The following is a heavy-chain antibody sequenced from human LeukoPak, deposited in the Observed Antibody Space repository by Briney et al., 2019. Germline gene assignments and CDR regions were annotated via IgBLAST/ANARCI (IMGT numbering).Heavy chain of an antibody. Sequence: GGSLRLSCEASGFTFRSYWMHWVRQAPGKGLVWVSRINGDGSSTSYADSVKGRFTISRDNAKNSLYLQMNSLRAEDTAVYYCARDASSSWYTWYYYYMDVWGKGTTVTISS. D-gene: IGHD6-13*01. CDR1: GFTFRSYW. CDR3: ARDASSSWYTWYYYYMDV. V-gene: IGHV3-74*01. J-gene: IGHJ6*03. CDR2: INGDGSST.